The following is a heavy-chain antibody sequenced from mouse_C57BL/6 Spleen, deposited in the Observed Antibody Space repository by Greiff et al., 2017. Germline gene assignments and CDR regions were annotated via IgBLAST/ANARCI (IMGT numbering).Heavy chain of an antibody. CDR2: IHPNSGST. CDR1: GYTFTSYW. CDR3: ARGGLNYFDY. J-gene: IGHJ2*01. Sequence: VQLKESGAELVKPGASVKLSCKAPGYTFTSYWMHWVKQRPGQGLEWIGMIHPNSGSTNYNEKFKSKATLTVDKSSSTAYMQLSSLTSEDSAVYYCARGGLNYFDYWGQGTTLTVSS. V-gene: IGHV1-64*01. D-gene: IGHD2-4*01.